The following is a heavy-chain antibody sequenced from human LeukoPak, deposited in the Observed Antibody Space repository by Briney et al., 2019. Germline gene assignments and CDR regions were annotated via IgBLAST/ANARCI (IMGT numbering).Heavy chain of an antibody. Sequence: GGSLRLSCAASGFTFSTYAMTWVRQAPGKGLGWVSGVSGGGGSTYYADSVKGRFTISRDNSKNTLYLQMNSLRAEDTAVYYCAKRKDSGGYYFFDYWGQGTLVTVSS. CDR1: GFTFSTYA. CDR2: VSGGGGST. V-gene: IGHV3-23*01. CDR3: AKRKDSGGYYFFDY. D-gene: IGHD3-22*01. J-gene: IGHJ4*02.